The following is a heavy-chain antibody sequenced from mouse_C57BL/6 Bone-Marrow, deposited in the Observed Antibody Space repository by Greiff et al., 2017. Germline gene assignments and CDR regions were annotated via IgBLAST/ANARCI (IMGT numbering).Heavy chain of an antibody. CDR2: ISDGGSYT. CDR1: GFTFSSYA. Sequence: EVKLMESGGGLVKPGGSLKLSCAASGFTFSSYAMSWVRQTPEKRLEWVATISDGGSYTYYPDNVKGRFTISRDNAKNNLYLQMSHLKSEDTAMYYCARDMVTTGGAFAYWGQGTLVTVSA. CDR3: ARDMVTTGGAFAY. J-gene: IGHJ3*01. D-gene: IGHD2-2*01. V-gene: IGHV5-4*03.